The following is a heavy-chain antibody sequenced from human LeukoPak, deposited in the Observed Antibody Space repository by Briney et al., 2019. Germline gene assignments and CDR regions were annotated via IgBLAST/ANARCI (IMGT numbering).Heavy chain of an antibody. Sequence: GGSMRLSCVASGFSFSNLAMGWVRQAPGNGLEWVSVISDSGGITYYADSVKGRFTISRDNSRNTLYLQMNSLRVDDTAVYYCAKDARRYSGWYFFDHWGQGTLVTVSS. J-gene: IGHJ4*02. V-gene: IGHV3-23*01. CDR2: ISDSGGIT. D-gene: IGHD6-19*01. CDR3: AKDARRYSGWYFFDH. CDR1: GFSFSNLA.